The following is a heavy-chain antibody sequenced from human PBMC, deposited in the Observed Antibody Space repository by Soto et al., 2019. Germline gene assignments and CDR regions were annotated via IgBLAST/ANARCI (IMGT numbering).Heavy chain of an antibody. V-gene: IGHV5-10-1*01. Sequence: GSLKISCQGSGYSFTSYWISWVRQMPGKGLEWMGRIDPSDSYTNYSPSFQGHVTISADKSISTAYLQWSSLKASDTAMYYCARHPGGAVPAAMPVVYGMDVWGQGTTVTVSS. J-gene: IGHJ6*02. CDR1: GYSFTSYW. CDR2: IDPSDSYT. CDR3: ARHPGGAVPAAMPVVYGMDV. D-gene: IGHD2-2*01.